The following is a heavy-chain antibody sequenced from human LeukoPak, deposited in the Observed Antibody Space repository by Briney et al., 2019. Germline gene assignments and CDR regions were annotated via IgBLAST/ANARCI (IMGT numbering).Heavy chain of an antibody. CDR2: INPNSGGT. CDR3: ARALNIVVVPAALKNWFDP. J-gene: IGHJ5*02. Sequence: ASVKVSCKASGYTFTSYALHWVRQAPGQRLEWMGWINPNSGGTNYAQKFQGRVTMTRDTSISTAYMELSRLRSDDTAVYYCARALNIVVVPAALKNWFDPWGQGTLVTVSS. D-gene: IGHD2-2*01. CDR1: GYTFTSYA. V-gene: IGHV1-2*02.